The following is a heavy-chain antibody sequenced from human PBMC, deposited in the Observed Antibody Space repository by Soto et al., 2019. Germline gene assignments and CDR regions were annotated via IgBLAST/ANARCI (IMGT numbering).Heavy chain of an antibody. CDR3: AKDGNPIPYLTGYYRLGWFDP. CDR2: ISGSGGST. CDR1: GFTFSSYA. J-gene: IGHJ5*02. V-gene: IGHV3-23*01. Sequence: GGSLRLSCAASGFTFSSYAMSWVRQAPGKGLEWVSAISGSGGSTYYADSVNGRFTISRDNSKNTLYLQMNSLRAEDTAVYYCAKDGNPIPYLTGYYRLGWFDPWGQGTLVTVSS. D-gene: IGHD3-9*01.